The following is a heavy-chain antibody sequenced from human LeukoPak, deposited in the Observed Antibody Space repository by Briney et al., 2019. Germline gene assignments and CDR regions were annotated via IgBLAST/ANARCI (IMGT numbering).Heavy chain of an antibody. CDR3: ARSLGHSVNWFDP. CDR1: GGSISSGGYY. V-gene: IGHV4-31*03. CDR2: IYYSGST. Sequence: SETLSLTCTVSGGSISSGGYYWSWIRQHPGKGLEWIGYIYYSGSTYYNPSLKSRVTISVDTSKNQFSLKLSSVTAADTAVSYCARSLGHSVNWFDPWGQATLVTVSS. J-gene: IGHJ5*02. D-gene: IGHD4-23*01.